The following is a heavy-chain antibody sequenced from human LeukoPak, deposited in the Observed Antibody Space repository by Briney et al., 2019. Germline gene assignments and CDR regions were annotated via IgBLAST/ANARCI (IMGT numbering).Heavy chain of an antibody. CDR3: AREPTYSSSWYTSCDY. V-gene: IGHV3-48*03. CDR1: KFTFSSFE. Sequence: GGSMRLSCAASKFTFSSFEMNWVRQAPGKGLEWVSYITLSSSRIYYADSVKGRFTISRDNAKNSLYLQMNSLRAEDTAVYYCAREPTYSSSWYTSCDYWGQGTLVTVSS. J-gene: IGHJ4*02. CDR2: ITLSSSRI. D-gene: IGHD6-13*01.